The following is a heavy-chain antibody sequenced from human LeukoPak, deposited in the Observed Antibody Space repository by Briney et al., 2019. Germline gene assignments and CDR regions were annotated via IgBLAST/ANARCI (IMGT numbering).Heavy chain of an antibody. CDR2: IYTSGRT. D-gene: IGHD2-15*01. Sequence: PSETLSLTCTVSGGSISSYYWSWIRQPAGKGLEWIGRIYTSGRTNYNPSLKSRVTMSVDTSKNHFSLKLSSVTAADTAVYYCARGSVVAANAHFDYWGQGTLVTVSS. CDR3: ARGSVVAANAHFDY. CDR1: GGSISSYY. J-gene: IGHJ4*02. V-gene: IGHV4-4*07.